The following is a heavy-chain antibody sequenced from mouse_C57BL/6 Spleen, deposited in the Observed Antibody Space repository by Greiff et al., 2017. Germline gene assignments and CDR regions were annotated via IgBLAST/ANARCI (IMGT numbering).Heavy chain of an antibody. V-gene: IGHV1-7*01. CDR1: GYTFTSYW. CDR3: ARSELGEGYFDV. D-gene: IGHD4-1*01. CDR2: INPSSGYT. J-gene: IGHJ1*03. Sequence: QVQLQQSGAELAKPGASVKLSCKASGYTFTSYWMHWVKQRPGQGLEWIGYINPSSGYTTYNQKFKDKATLTADKSSSTAYMQLSSLTYEDAAVYYCARSELGEGYFDVWGTGTTVTVSS.